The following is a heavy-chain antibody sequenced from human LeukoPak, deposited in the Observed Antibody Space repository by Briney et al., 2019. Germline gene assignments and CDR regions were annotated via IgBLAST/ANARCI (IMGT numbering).Heavy chain of an antibody. V-gene: IGHV1-46*01. CDR3: ARHPPAMVIHYYYYGMDV. CDR2: INPSGGST. D-gene: IGHD5-18*01. CDR1: GYTSTSYY. Sequence: ASVKVSCKASGYTSTSYYMHWVRQAPGQGLEWMGIINPSGGSTSYAQKFQGRVTMTRDTSTSTVYMELSSLRSEDTAVYYCARHPPAMVIHYYYYGMDVWGQGTTVTVSS. J-gene: IGHJ6*02.